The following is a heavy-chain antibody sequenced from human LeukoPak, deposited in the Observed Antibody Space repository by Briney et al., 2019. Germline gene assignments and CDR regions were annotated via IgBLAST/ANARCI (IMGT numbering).Heavy chain of an antibody. Sequence: SETLSLTCTVSGGSISSYYWSWIRRPPGKGLEWIGYIYYSGSTNYNPSLKSRVTISVDTSKNQFSLKLSSVTAADTAVYYCARDTTITMVRGVIPSRGLNAFDIWGQGTMVTVSS. CDR2: IYYSGST. CDR3: ARDTTITMVRGVIPSRGLNAFDI. D-gene: IGHD3-10*01. J-gene: IGHJ3*02. V-gene: IGHV4-59*01. CDR1: GGSISSYY.